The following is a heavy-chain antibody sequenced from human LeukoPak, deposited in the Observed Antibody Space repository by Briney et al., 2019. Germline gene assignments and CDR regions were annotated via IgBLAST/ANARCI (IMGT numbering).Heavy chain of an antibody. CDR2: IYTSGST. V-gene: IGHV4-4*07. CDR1: GGSISSYY. D-gene: IGHD2-21*02. J-gene: IGHJ4*02. CDR3: ARGQVIRGDADY. Sequence: SETLSLTCTVSGGSISSYYWSWIRQPAGKGLEWIGRIYTSGSTNYNPSLKSRVTISVDTSKNQFSLKLSSVTAADTAVYYCARGQVIRGDADYWGQGTLVTVSS.